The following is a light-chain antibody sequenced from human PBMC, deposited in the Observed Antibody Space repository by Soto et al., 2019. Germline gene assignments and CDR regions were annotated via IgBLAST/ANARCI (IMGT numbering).Light chain of an antibody. CDR1: QSVRSN. CDR2: GAS. V-gene: IGKV3D-15*01. CDR3: IQDFISPLT. J-gene: IGKJ1*01. Sequence: ETVLTQSPGTLSVSPGERVTLSCRPSQSVRSNLAWYQQKPGQAPRLLIYGASTRATGIPARFSGSGSTTEFTLTISSLQSEDFAIYYCIQDFISPLTVGQGTKVEL.